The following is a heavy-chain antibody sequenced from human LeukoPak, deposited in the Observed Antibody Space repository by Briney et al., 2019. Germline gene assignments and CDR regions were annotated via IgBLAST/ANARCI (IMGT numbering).Heavy chain of an antibody. Sequence: GGSLRLSCAASGFTFSSYAMSWVRQAPGKGLEWVSTISGSGGATHYSDSVKGRFTISRDNSKNTLYLQMNSLRAEDTAVYYCARRAGAYSHPYDYWGQGTLVTVSS. CDR2: ISGSGGAT. CDR1: GFTFSSYA. V-gene: IGHV3-23*01. D-gene: IGHD4/OR15-4a*01. CDR3: ARRAGAYSHPYDY. J-gene: IGHJ4*02.